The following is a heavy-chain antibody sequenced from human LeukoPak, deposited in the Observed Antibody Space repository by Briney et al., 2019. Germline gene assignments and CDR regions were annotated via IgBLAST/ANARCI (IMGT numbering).Heavy chain of an antibody. D-gene: IGHD3-22*01. J-gene: IGHJ4*02. CDR3: ARAPSMILPYYFDY. Sequence: SETLSLTCTVSGGSINNFFWNWVRQSPGKELEWIGYVDHSGNTKYNPSLWGRVTMFVDTSNNQFSLRLTSLTAADTAVYYCARAPSMILPYYFDYWSQGTLVTVSS. V-gene: IGHV4-59*01. CDR1: GGSINNFF. CDR2: VDHSGNT.